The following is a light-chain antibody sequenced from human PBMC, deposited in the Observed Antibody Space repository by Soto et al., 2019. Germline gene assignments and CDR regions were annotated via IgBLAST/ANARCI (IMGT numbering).Light chain of an antibody. CDR2: GAS. J-gene: IGKJ1*01. V-gene: IGKV3-20*01. CDR1: QSVSSSY. CDR3: QQYGSSPRT. Sequence: EIEMTQSPGTLSLSPGERATLLCRASQSVSSSYLAWYQQKPGQAPRLLIHGASSRAPGIPDRFSGSGSGTDFTLTISRLEPEDFAVYYCQQYGSSPRTFGQGTKVEIK.